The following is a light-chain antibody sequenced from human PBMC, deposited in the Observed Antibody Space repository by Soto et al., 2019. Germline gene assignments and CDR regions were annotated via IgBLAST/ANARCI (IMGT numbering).Light chain of an antibody. CDR2: AAS. CDR1: QGISTY. V-gene: IGKV1-39*01. Sequence: DIQMTQSPSSLSASVGDRVTITCRASQGISTYLNWYLQKPGKAPKLLIYAASSLQSGVPSRFSGSGSETDFTLTISSLQPEDFATYSCQQSYSTTWTFGQGTKVELQ. CDR3: QQSYSTTWT. J-gene: IGKJ1*01.